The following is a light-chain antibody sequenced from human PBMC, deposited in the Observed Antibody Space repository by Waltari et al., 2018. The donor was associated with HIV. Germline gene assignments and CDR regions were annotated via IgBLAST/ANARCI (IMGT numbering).Light chain of an antibody. CDR3: AAWDDSPYV. CDR1: SSNIGSNY. Sequence: QSVLTQSPSASGTPGQRVTISCSGSSSNIGSNYVYWYQQLPGTAPKLLIYRNNQRPSGFPDRVSGSKSGTSASLAINGLRSEDEADYYCAAWDDSPYVFGTGTKVTVL. V-gene: IGLV1-47*01. CDR2: RNN. J-gene: IGLJ1*01.